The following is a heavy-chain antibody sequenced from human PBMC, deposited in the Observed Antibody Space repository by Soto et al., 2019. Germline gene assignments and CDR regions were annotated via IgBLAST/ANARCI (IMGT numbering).Heavy chain of an antibody. CDR2: IWYDGGNK. V-gene: IGHV3-33*01. Sequence: GGSLRLSCAASGFTFSNYGMHWVRQAPGKGLEWVSFIWYDGGNKYYAESVKGRFTISRDNSKNTLFLQMNSLRAEDTAVYYCARDGDVNTGFGKDYWGQGTLVTVSS. D-gene: IGHD3-16*01. CDR1: GFTFSNYG. CDR3: ARDGDVNTGFGKDY. J-gene: IGHJ4*02.